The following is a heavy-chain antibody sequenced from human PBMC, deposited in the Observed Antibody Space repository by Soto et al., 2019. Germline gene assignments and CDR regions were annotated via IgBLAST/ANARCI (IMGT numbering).Heavy chain of an antibody. J-gene: IGHJ5*02. Sequence: SETLSLTCSVSGGSLSKYYWSWIRQPAGKGLEWIGYISTSGRTDSKASLRSRLTISVDTSKNHFSLKLSSVTAADTAVYYCARHGNYYGSGSYYKRWWFDPWGQGTLVTVSS. CDR2: ISTSGRT. CDR3: ARHGNYYGSGSYYKRWWFDP. V-gene: IGHV4-4*09. CDR1: GGSLSKYY. D-gene: IGHD3-10*01.